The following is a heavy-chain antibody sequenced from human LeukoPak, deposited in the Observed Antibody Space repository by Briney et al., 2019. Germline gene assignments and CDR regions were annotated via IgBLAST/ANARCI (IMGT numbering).Heavy chain of an antibody. CDR1: GFTFSRYW. CDR2: ISNDGSSR. J-gene: IGHJ4*02. CDR3: ARGGAYSGPAGADY. Sequence: GGSLRLSCAVSGFTFSRYWMHWVRQAPGKGLVWVSRISNDGSSRSYADSVKGRFTISRDDTKNTVYLRMKSLRAEDTAIYYCARGGAYSGPAGADYWGQGTLVTVSS. V-gene: IGHV3-74*01. D-gene: IGHD5-12*01.